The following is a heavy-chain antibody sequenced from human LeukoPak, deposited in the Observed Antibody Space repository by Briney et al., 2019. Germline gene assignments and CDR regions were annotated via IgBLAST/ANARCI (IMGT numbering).Heavy chain of an antibody. D-gene: IGHD6-19*01. CDR1: GYSFTTYY. V-gene: IGHV5-10-1*01. CDR3: ASVGAMAVSGDDY. J-gene: IGHJ4*02. Sequence: GASLKISCKGSGYSFTTYYISWVRQMPGKGLEWMGRIDPSVSYTNYSPSFQGHVTISADKSISTAYLQWSSLKDSDTAMYYCASVGAMAVSGDDYWGQGTLVTVSS. CDR2: IDPSVSYT.